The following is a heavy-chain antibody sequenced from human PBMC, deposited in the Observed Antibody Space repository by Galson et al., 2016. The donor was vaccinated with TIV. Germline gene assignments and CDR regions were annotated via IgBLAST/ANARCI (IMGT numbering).Heavy chain of an antibody. D-gene: IGHD3-3*02. CDR1: GGTFSSYD. J-gene: IGHJ4*02. Sequence: SVKVSCKASGGTFSSYDISWLRQIPGQGFEWMGRINPAVGLIKYAERFQGRFTITAAYMELSSLRSEDTAVYYCSSASHLVPTVHHYWGQGTLVTASS. CDR2: INPAVGLI. V-gene: IGHV1-69*04. CDR3: SSASHLVPTVHHY.